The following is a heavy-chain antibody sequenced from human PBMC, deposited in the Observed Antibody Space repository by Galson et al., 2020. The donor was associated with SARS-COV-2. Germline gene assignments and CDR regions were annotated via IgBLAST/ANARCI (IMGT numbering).Heavy chain of an antibody. J-gene: IGHJ3*02. CDR3: AKEDGHQLLLGAFDI. CDR1: GFTFRHYA. D-gene: IGHD2-2*01. Sequence: GGSLRLSCAASGFTFRHYAMNWVRQAPGKGLEWVSGISGSGGSTIHADSVKGRFTISRDNSNNMLYLQMNSLRAEDTAVYYCAKEDGHQLLLGAFDIWGQGTMATVSS. V-gene: IGHV3-23*01. CDR2: ISGSGGST.